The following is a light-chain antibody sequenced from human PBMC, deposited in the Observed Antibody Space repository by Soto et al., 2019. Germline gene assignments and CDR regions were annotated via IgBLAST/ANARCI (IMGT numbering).Light chain of an antibody. CDR1: STDFENYNL. J-gene: IGLJ2*01. V-gene: IGLV2-23*01. CDR2: EGT. CDR3: SSYAGSNVL. Sequence: QSALTQPASVSGSPGQSITISCTRSSTDFENYNLVSWYQHCPDKAPKLIIYEGTKRPSEISDRFSGSESDTTASLTVSGLQAEDEANYYCSSYAGSNVLFGGGTKLTVL.